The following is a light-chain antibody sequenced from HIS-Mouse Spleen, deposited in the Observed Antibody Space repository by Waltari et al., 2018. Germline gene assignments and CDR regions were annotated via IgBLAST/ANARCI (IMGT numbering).Light chain of an antibody. CDR1: ALPKNY. CDR3: YSTDSSGNHRV. J-gene: IGLJ2*01. CDR2: EDS. V-gene: IGLV3-10*01. Sequence: SYDLTQPPSGSVSPGQTARITCSGDALPKNYAYWYQQKSGQAPVLVIYEDSKRPSGIPERFSGSSSGTMATLTISGAQVEDEADYYCYSTDSSGNHRVFGGGTKLTVL.